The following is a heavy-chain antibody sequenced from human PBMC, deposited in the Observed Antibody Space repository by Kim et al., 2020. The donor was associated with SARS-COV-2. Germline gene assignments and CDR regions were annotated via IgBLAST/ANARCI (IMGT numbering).Heavy chain of an antibody. V-gene: IGHV3-33*05. CDR1: GFTFSSYG. CDR2: ISYDGSNK. CDR3: ARDIAIVGAASIFGY. D-gene: IGHD1-26*01. Sequence: GGSLRLSCAASGFTFSSYGMHWVRQAPGKGLEWVAVISYDGSNKYYADSVKGRFTISRDNSKNTLYLQMNSLRAEDTAVYYCARDIAIVGAASIFGYWGQGTLVTVSS. J-gene: IGHJ4*02.